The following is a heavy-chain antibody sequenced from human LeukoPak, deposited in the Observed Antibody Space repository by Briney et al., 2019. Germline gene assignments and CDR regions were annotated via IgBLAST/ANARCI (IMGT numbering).Heavy chain of an antibody. CDR3: ARDYRVYSGSYKDAFDI. V-gene: IGHV1-2*02. D-gene: IGHD1-26*01. Sequence: ASVKVSCKASGYTFTGYYMHWVRQAPGQGLEWMGWINPNSGGTNYAQKFQGRVTMTRDTSISTAYMELSRLRSDDTAVYYCARDYRVYSGSYKDAFDIWGQGTMVTVSS. J-gene: IGHJ3*02. CDR1: GYTFTGYY. CDR2: INPNSGGT.